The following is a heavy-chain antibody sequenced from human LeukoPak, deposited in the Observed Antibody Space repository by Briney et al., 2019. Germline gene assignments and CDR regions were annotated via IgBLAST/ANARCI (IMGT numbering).Heavy chain of an antibody. CDR3: ARDLYSGAFDI. V-gene: IGHV1-24*01. Sequence: GASVKVSCKVSGSTLTEVAVHWVRQAPGKGLEWMGGFDPEDGETIYAQKFQGRVTMTRNTSISTAYMELSSLRSEDTAVYYCARDLYSGAFDIWGQGTMVTVSS. D-gene: IGHD2-8*01. CDR1: GSTLTEVA. CDR2: FDPEDGET. J-gene: IGHJ3*02.